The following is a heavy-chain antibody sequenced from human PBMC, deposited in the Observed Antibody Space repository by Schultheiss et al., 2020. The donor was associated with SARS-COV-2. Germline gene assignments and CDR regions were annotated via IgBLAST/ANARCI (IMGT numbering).Heavy chain of an antibody. CDR1: GFTFSSYW. J-gene: IGHJ6*03. CDR2: IYYSGST. CDR3: ARGITPIIAARPGYYYYYMDV. Sequence: GSLRLSCAASGFTFSSYWMSWIRQPPGKGLEWIGYIYYSGSTNYNPSLKSRVTISVDTSKNQFSLKLSSVTAADTAVYYCARGITPIIAARPGYYYYYMDVWGKGTTVTVSS. D-gene: IGHD6-6*01. V-gene: IGHV4-59*01.